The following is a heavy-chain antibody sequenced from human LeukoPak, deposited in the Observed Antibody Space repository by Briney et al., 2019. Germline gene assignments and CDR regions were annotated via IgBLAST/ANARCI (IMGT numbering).Heavy chain of an antibody. V-gene: IGHV1-8*01. CDR3: AIVRGYAGTEVDY. Sequence: ASVQVSCKASGYTFTSCDINWVRQATRQGLEWMGWMNPNSGNTGYAQKLQGRVTMTRNTSIITAYMELSSLRSEDTAVYYCAIVRGYAGTEVDYWGEGTLVTVS. CDR2: MNPNSGNT. D-gene: IGHD3-10*01. CDR1: GYTFTSCD. J-gene: IGHJ4*02.